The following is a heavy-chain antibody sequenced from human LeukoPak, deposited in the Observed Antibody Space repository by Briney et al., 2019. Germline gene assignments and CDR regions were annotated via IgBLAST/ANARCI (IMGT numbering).Heavy chain of an antibody. D-gene: IGHD2-15*01. CDR2: ISTSSSHI. CDR1: GFTFSLYP. CDR3: ARGGGYCSGGSCSPMDV. J-gene: IGHJ6*03. Sequence: GGSLRLSCAASGFTFSLYPMNWVRQAPGEGLEWVSSISTSSSHIYFANSVKGRSTISRDNAKNSLYLQMNSLTAEDTAVYYCARGGGYCSGGSCSPMDVWGKGTTVTVSS. V-gene: IGHV3-21*01.